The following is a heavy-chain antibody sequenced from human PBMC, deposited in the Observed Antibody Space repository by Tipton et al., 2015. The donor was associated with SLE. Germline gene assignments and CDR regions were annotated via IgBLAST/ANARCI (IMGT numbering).Heavy chain of an antibody. V-gene: IGHV4-59*01. Sequence: TPSLTCTVSGGSISSYYWSWIRQPPGKGLEWIGYIYYSGSTYYKPSLKSRVTTSVDRSTNQFSLKLSSVTAADTAVYYCARAPSIAAYFDYWGQGTLVTVSS. CDR2: IYYSGST. CDR1: GGSISSYY. J-gene: IGHJ4*02. D-gene: IGHD6-6*01. CDR3: ARAPSIAAYFDY.